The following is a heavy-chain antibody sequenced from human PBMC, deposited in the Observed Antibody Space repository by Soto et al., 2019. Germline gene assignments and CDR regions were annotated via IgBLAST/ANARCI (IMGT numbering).Heavy chain of an antibody. CDR1: GGSISSSSYY. CDR3: ARQAVGAQGYWFDP. V-gene: IGHV4-39*01. J-gene: IGHJ5*02. Sequence: TLSLTCTVSGGSISSSSYYWGWIRQPPGKGLEWIGSIYYSGSTYYNPSLKSRVTISVDTSKNQFSLKLSSVTAADTAVYYCARQAVGAQGYWFDPWGQGTLVTVSS. D-gene: IGHD1-26*01. CDR2: IYYSGST.